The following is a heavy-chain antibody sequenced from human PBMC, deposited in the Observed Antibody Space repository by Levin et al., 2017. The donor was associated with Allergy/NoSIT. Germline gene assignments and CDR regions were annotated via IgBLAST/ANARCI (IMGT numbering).Heavy chain of an antibody. J-gene: IGHJ4*02. CDR2: ISWNSGSI. D-gene: IGHD6-13*01. CDR3: AKDLMRLRQQLEYYFDY. Sequence: GGSLRLSCAASGFTFDDYAMHWVRQAPGKGLEWVSGISWNSGSIGYADSVKGRFTISRDNAKNSLYLQMNSLRAEDTALYYCAKDLMRLRQQLEYYFDYWGQGTLVTVSS. CDR1: GFTFDDYA. V-gene: IGHV3-9*01.